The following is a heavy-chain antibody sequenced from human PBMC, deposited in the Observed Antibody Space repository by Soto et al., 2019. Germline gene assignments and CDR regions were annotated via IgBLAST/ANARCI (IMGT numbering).Heavy chain of an antibody. CDR2: ISNIESPI. CDR1: GFTFSSYT. J-gene: IGHJ4*02. V-gene: IGHV3-48*01. Sequence: PAGSLRLSCAASGFTFSSYTMNRVRQAPGKGLEWISYISNIESPISYADSVKGRFTISRDNTKDSLYLQMNSLRVEDTAVYYCARDHLWAFDYWAQGILVTVSS. D-gene: IGHD2-21*01. CDR3: ARDHLWAFDY.